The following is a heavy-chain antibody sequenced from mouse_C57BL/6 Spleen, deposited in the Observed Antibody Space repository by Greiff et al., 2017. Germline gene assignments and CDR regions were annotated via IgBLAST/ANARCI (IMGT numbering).Heavy chain of an antibody. CDR1: GYAFSSSW. CDR2: IYPGDGDT. V-gene: IGHV1-82*01. J-gene: IGHJ4*01. D-gene: IGHD3-1*01. CDR3: ARSGAMDY. Sequence: VKLQQSGPELVKPGASVKISCKASGYAFSSSWMNWVKQRPGKGLEWIGRIYPGDGDTNYNGKFKGKATLTADKSSSTAYIQLSSLTSEDSAVYFCARSGAMDYWGQGTSVTVSS.